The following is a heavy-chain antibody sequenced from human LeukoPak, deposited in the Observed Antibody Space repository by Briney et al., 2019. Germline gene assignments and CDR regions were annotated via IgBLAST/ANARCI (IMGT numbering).Heavy chain of an antibody. CDR3: ARLDSSSWYSYYYYYMDV. D-gene: IGHD6-13*01. CDR2: IYYSGST. J-gene: IGHJ6*03. Sequence: SETLSLTCTVSGGSISSYYWGWIRQPPGKGLEWIGSIYYSGSTYYNPSLKSRVTISVDTSKNQFSLKLSSVTAADTAVYYCARLDSSSWYSYYYYYMDVWGKGTTVTISS. V-gene: IGHV4-39*01. CDR1: GGSISSYY.